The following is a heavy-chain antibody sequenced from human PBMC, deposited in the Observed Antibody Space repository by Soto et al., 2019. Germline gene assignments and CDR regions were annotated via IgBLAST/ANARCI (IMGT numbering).Heavy chain of an antibody. CDR3: AKDGRAYYYDSSGSPHPTNWFEP. CDR2: ISYDGSNK. Sequence: PGGSLRLSCAASGFTFSSYGMHWVRQAPGKGLELVAVISYDGSNKYYADSVKGRFTISRDNSKNTLYLQMNSLRAEDTAVYYCAKDGRAYYYDSSGSPHPTNWFEPWGPGTPVNVPS. CDR1: GFTFSSYG. D-gene: IGHD3-22*01. V-gene: IGHV3-30*18. J-gene: IGHJ5*02.